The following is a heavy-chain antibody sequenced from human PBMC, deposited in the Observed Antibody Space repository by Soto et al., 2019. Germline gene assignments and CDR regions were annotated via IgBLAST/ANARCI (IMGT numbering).Heavy chain of an antibody. D-gene: IGHD5-12*01. CDR1: GYTFTGYY. J-gene: IGHJ4*02. V-gene: IGHV1-2*04. CDR2: INPNSGGT. Sequence: ASVKVSCKASGYTFTGYYMHWVRQAPGQGLEWMGWINPNSGGTNYAQKFQGWVTMTRDTSISTAYMELSRLRSDDTAVYYCARHSRVSSGYDLSFDYWGQGTLVTVSS. CDR3: ARHSRVSSGYDLSFDY.